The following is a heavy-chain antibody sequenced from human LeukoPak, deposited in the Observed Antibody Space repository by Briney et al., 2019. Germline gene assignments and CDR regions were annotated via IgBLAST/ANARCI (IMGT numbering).Heavy chain of an antibody. CDR1: GYTLTDLS. V-gene: IGHV1-24*01. J-gene: IGHJ4*02. CDR2: FDPEDGET. Sequence: ASVKVSCKVSGYTLTDLSMHWVRQAPGKGLEWMGGFDPEDGETIYAQKFQGRVTMTEDTSTDTAYMELSSLRSEDTAVYYCATDLMGGGYSGYDLIDYWGQGTLVTVSS. CDR3: ATDLMGGGYSGYDLIDY. D-gene: IGHD5-12*01.